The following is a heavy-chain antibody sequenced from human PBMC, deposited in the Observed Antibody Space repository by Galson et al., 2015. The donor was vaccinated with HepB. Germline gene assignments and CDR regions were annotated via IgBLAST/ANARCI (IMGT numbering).Heavy chain of an antibody. V-gene: IGHV3-23*01. Sequence: SLRLSCAASGFTFSSYAMSWVRQAPGKGLEWVSAISGSGASTYYADSVKGRFTISRDNSKNTLYLQMNSLRAEDTAVYYCAKDGYSYGYPYYFDYWGQGTLVTVSS. D-gene: IGHD5-18*01. CDR2: ISGSGAST. CDR3: AKDGYSYGYPYYFDY. J-gene: IGHJ4*02. CDR1: GFTFSSYA.